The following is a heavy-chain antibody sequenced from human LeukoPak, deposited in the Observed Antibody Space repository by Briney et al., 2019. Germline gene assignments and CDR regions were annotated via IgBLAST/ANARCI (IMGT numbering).Heavy chain of an antibody. V-gene: IGHV3-11*01. J-gene: IGHJ4*02. CDR2: ISSSGSTI. CDR1: GFTFSDYY. CDR3: ARDSVASSGTVDY. D-gene: IGHD6-19*01. Sequence: PGGSLRLSCAASGFTFSDYYMSWIRQAPGKGLEWVSYISSSGSTIYYADSVKGRFTTSRDNAKNSLYLQMNSLRAEDTAVYYCARDSVASSGTVDYWGQGTLVTVSS.